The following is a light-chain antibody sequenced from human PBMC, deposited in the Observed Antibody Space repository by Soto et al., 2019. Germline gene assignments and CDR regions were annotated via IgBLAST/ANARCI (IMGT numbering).Light chain of an antibody. CDR2: ATS. CDR3: QQFGGSPPRLT. CDR1: QSVSSSY. Sequence: EIVLTQSPGTLSLSPGERATLSCRASQSVSSSYLAWYQQKPGQAPRLLIYATSSRVTGVPDRFSGSGSGTDFTLTINRLEPEDFAVYYCQQFGGSPPRLTFGGGTKVEI. J-gene: IGKJ4*01. V-gene: IGKV3-20*01.